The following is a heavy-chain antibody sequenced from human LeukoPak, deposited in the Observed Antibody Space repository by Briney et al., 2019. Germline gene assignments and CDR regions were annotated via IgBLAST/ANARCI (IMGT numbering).Heavy chain of an antibody. V-gene: IGHV3-43*01. CDR1: GLTFADYT. CDR3: AKARSRYSSGWYSFDY. Sequence: PGGSLRLSCAASGLTFADYTMHWVRQAPGKGLEWVSLISRNGVATKYADSVRGRFTISRDNSKNSLYLQMNSLRTEDSALYYCAKARSRYSSGWYSFDYWGQGTLVTVSS. D-gene: IGHD6-19*01. J-gene: IGHJ4*02. CDR2: ISRNGVAT.